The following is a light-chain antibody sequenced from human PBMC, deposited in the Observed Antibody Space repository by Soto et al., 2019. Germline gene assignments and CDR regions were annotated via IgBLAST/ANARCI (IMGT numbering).Light chain of an antibody. CDR1: SSDVGAYNY. CDR3: SSYTTSTTPVL. V-gene: IGLV2-14*01. J-gene: IGLJ2*01. CDR2: EVN. Sequence: QSALTQPASVSGSPGQSITISCTGTSSDVGAYNYVSWYQQHPGKAPKLMIYEVNNRPSGVSNRFSGSKSGNTASLTISGLQAEGEADYYCSSYTTSTTPVLFGGGTKLTVL.